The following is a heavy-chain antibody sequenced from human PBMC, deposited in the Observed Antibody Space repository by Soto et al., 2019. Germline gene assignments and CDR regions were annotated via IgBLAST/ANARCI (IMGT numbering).Heavy chain of an antibody. CDR3: AREVLLRRSLDY. Sequence: GASVKVSCKASGGTFSSYAISWVRQAPGQGLEWMGGIIPIFGTANYAQKFQGRVTITADESTSTAYMELSSLRSEDTAVYYCAREVLLRRSLDYWGQGTLVTVSS. V-gene: IGHV1-69*13. CDR1: GGTFSSYA. CDR2: IIPIFGTA. D-gene: IGHD2-15*01. J-gene: IGHJ4*02.